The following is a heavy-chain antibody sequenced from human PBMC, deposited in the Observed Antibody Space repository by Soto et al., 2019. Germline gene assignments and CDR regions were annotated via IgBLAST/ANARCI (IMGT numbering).Heavy chain of an antibody. V-gene: IGHV1-69*01. Sequence: QVQLVQSGAEVKKPGSSVKVSCKASGGTFGSYAISWVRQAPGQGLEWMGGIIPLPGTANYAQKFQVRVTIAADDSTSTAYMELSSLRSEDTAVYYCARSQGSSTSLEIYYYYYYGMDVWGQGTTVTVSS. D-gene: IGHD2-2*01. CDR1: GGTFGSYA. CDR2: IIPLPGTA. J-gene: IGHJ6*02. CDR3: ARSQGSSTSLEIYYYYYYGMDV.